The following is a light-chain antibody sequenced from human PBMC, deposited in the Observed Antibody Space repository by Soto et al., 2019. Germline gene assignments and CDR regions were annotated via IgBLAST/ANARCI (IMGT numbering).Light chain of an antibody. CDR3: SSYTRSSTYV. J-gene: IGLJ1*01. V-gene: IGLV2-18*02. CDR1: SSDVGSYNR. CDR2: EVS. Sequence: QSALTQPPSVSGSPGQSVTISCTGTSSDVGSYNRVSWYQQSPGTAPKLMIYEVSNRPSGVPDRFSGSKSGNTASLTISGLQAEDEADYYCSSYTRSSTYVFGTGTKLTVL.